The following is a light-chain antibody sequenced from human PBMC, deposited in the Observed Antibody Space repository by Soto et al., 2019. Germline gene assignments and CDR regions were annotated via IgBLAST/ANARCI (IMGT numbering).Light chain of an antibody. V-gene: IGKV1-5*03. CDR1: QSITTW. CDR2: KAT. Sequence: DIEMTQSPSTLSASVGDRVTITCRASQSITTWLAGYQQKPGKAPKLLIYKATNVQTGVPSRFSGSGSGTEFSLTISSLQPEDLAIYYCQQYNDYQYTFGQGTKLEIK. J-gene: IGKJ2*01. CDR3: QQYNDYQYT.